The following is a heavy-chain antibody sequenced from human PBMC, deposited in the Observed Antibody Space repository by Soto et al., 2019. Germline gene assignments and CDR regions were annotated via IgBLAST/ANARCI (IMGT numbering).Heavy chain of an antibody. D-gene: IGHD2-21*01. CDR2: ISGYNGNT. CDR3: ARDVFCGGAPACPDMDV. V-gene: IGHV1-18*04. Sequence: GASVKVSFKASGYTFSGYSITWLRQAPGQGLEWMGRISGYNGNTNYARTLRGRLTLTTDTSTSTAYMELRSLTSDDTAVYYCARDVFCGGAPACPDMDVWGQGTTVTVSS. J-gene: IGHJ6*02. CDR1: GYTFSGYS.